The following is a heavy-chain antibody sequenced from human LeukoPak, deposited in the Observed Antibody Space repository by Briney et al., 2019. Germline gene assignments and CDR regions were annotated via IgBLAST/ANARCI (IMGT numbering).Heavy chain of an antibody. CDR1: GGTFSSYA. Sequence: SVKVSCRASGGTFSSYAISRVRQAPGQGLEWMGGIIPIFGTANYAQKFQGRVTITTDESTSTAYMELSSLRSEDTAVYYCASSSRARNYYYYYMDVWGKGTTVTVSS. V-gene: IGHV1-69*05. D-gene: IGHD6-13*01. J-gene: IGHJ6*03. CDR3: ASSSRARNYYYYYMDV. CDR2: IIPIFGTA.